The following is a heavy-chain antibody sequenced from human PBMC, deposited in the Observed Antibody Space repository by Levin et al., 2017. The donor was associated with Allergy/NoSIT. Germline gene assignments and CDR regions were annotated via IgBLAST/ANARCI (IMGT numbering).Heavy chain of an antibody. D-gene: IGHD3-10*01. Sequence: PGGSLRLSCAASGFTFSSYSMNWVRQAPGKGLEWVSYISSSSSTIYYADSVKGRFTISRDNAKNSLYLQMNSLRAEDTAVYYCERGSVRYYYGSGGSEDDYWGQGTLVIVS. CDR3: ERGSVRYYYGSGGSEDDY. J-gene: IGHJ4*02. CDR2: ISSSSSTI. CDR1: GFTFSSYS. V-gene: IGHV3-48*01.